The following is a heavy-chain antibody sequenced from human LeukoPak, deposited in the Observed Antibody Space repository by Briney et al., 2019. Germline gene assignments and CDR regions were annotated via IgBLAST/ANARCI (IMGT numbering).Heavy chain of an antibody. V-gene: IGHV3-13*01. Sequence: PGGSLRLSCAASGFTFSSYDMHWVRQATGKGLEWVSAIGTAGDTYYPGSVKGRFTISRENAKNSLYLQMNSLRAGDTAVYYCARGSGVWGSYRYGFGPWGQGTLVTVSS. CDR1: GFTFSSYD. CDR2: IGTAGDT. D-gene: IGHD3-16*02. CDR3: ARGSGVWGSYRYGFGP. J-gene: IGHJ5*02.